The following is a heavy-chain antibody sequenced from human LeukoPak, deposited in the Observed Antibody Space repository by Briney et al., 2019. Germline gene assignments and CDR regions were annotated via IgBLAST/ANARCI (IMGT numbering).Heavy chain of an antibody. V-gene: IGHV3-33*08. CDR3: ARDEYRGRYFDWLPLDY. J-gene: IGHJ4*02. CDR1: GFTFSSYS. CDR2: IWYDGSNK. Sequence: GGSLRLSCAASGFTFSSYSMNWVRQAPGKGLEWVAVIWYDGSNKYYADSVKGRFTISRDNSKNTLYLQMNSLRAEDTAVYYCARDEYRGRYFDWLPLDYWGQGTLVTVSS. D-gene: IGHD3-9*01.